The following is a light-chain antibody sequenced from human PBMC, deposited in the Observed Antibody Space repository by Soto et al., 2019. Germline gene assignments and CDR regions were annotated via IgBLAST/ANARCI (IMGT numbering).Light chain of an antibody. V-gene: IGKV1-5*01. CDR2: AAS. Sequence: DIQMAQSPYTLSAFVGDRVTITCRASQSVRSSLSWYQQKPGQAPILLIYAASPLESGVSSRCSGSGFGTEFTLTSGSLQPDDFETYYCQQYESFSPYIFGQGTKVDIK. J-gene: IGKJ2*01. CDR1: QSVRSS. CDR3: QQYESFSPYI.